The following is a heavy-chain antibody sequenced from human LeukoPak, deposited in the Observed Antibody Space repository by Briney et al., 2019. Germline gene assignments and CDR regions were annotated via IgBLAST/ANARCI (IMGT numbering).Heavy chain of an antibody. CDR1: GFTFSSYA. Sequence: GGSLRLSCAASGFTFSSYAMHWVRQAPGKGLEWVAVISYDGSNKYYADSVKGRFTIPRDNSKNTLYLQMNSLRAEDTAVYYCARDSITIFGVAPPHYYGMDVWGQGTTVTVSS. CDR2: ISYDGSNK. V-gene: IGHV3-30-3*01. D-gene: IGHD3-3*01. J-gene: IGHJ6*02. CDR3: ARDSITIFGVAPPHYYGMDV.